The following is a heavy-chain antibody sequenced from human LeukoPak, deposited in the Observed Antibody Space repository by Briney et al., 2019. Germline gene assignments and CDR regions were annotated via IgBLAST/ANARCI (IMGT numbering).Heavy chain of an antibody. J-gene: IGHJ3*02. CDR2: ISSSGSYI. V-gene: IGHV3-21*01. Sequence: GGSLGLSCAAASGFTFSIYSMNWVRQAPGKGLEWVSYISSSGSYIYYADSVKGRFTISRDNAKNSLCLQMNSLRAEDTAVYYCARGGAAGGTDAFDIWGQGTMVTVSS. CDR3: ARGGAAGGTDAFDI. CDR1: GFTFSIYS. D-gene: IGHD6-13*01.